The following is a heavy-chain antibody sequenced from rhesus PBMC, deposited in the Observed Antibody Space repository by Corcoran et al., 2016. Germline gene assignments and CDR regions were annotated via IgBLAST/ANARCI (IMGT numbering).Heavy chain of an antibody. CDR1: GFTFSDYY. CDR3: ARALGGWSLDY. V-gene: IGHV3-116*02. CDR2: YKKKANGGTT. Sequence: EVRLVESGGGLVQPGGSLRLSCAASGFTFSDYYMRWVRQAPGKGPEWVGFYKKKANGGTTEYAASVKGRFTISRDDSKSIASLQMNSLKTEDTAVYYCARALGGWSLDYWGQGVLVTVSS. J-gene: IGHJ4*01. D-gene: IGHD6S26*01.